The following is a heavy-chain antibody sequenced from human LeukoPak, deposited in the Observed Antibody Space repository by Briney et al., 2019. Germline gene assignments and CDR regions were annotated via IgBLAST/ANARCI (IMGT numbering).Heavy chain of an antibody. CDR2: INTNTGNP. Sequence: GASVKVSCKASGYTFTTYAMNWVRQAPGQGLEWMGWINTNTGNPTYAQGFTGRFVFSLDTSVSTAYLQISSLKAEDTAVYYCAREGPQQQLVFPEDYYYYYYMDVWGKGTTVTVSS. CDR3: AREGPQQQLVFPEDYYYYYYMDV. CDR1: GYTFTTYA. V-gene: IGHV7-4-1*02. J-gene: IGHJ6*03. D-gene: IGHD6-13*01.